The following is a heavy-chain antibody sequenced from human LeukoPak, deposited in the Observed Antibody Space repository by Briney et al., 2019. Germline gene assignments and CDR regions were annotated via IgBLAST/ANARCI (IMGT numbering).Heavy chain of an antibody. Sequence: KPSETLSLTCAAYGGSFSGYYWSWIRQPPGKGLEWIGEINHSGSTNYNPSLKSRVTISVDTSKKQFSLKLSSVTAADTAVYYCVTYYFDSSGPKKNYWGQGTLVTVSS. D-gene: IGHD3-22*01. J-gene: IGHJ4*02. V-gene: IGHV4-34*01. CDR1: GGSFSGYY. CDR2: INHSGST. CDR3: VTYYFDSSGPKKNY.